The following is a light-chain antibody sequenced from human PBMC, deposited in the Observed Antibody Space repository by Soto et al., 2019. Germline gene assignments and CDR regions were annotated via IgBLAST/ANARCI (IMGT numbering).Light chain of an antibody. CDR3: QQYGSSPRT. V-gene: IGKV3-20*01. CDR2: GAS. J-gene: IGKJ1*01. Sequence: ETVLTQSPGTLSLSPGERATLSCRASQSVSSSFLAWYQQRPGQAPRLLIYGASTRATGIPDRFSGSGSGINFTLTTSRLEPEDSAVYYCQQYGSSPRTFGQGTKVEI. CDR1: QSVSSSF.